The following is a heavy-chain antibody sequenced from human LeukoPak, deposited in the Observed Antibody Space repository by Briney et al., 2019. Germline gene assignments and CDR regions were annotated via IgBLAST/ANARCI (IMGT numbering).Heavy chain of an antibody. CDR3: AKLSHLAPSDY. J-gene: IGHJ4*02. V-gene: IGHV3-30*18. CDR1: GFTFGDYD. CDR2: ISYDGSNR. Sequence: GRSLRLSCAGSGFTFGDYDMHWVRQAPGKGLEWVALISYDGSNRYYADSVKGRFTISRDNSKNTLYLQMNSMRAEDTAVYYCAKLSHLAPSDYWGQGTLVTVSS.